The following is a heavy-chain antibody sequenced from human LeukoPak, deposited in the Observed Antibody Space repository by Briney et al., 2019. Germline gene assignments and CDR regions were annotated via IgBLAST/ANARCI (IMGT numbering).Heavy chain of an antibody. Sequence: GGSLRLSCAASGFTVTNYAMYWVRQAPGKGLEWVSGIGASGGSTYYADSVKGRFTISRDNSENTLYLQMNSLRAEDTAIYYCAKVYGSRGYWGQGTLVTVSS. CDR1: GFTVTNYA. CDR3: AKVYGSRGY. D-gene: IGHD3-10*01. CDR2: IGASGGST. J-gene: IGHJ4*02. V-gene: IGHV3-23*01.